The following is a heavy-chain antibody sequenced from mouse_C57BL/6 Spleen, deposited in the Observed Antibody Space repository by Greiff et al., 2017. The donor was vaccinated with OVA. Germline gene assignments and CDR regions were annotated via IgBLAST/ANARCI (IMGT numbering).Heavy chain of an antibody. J-gene: IGHJ3*01. Sequence: VQLQQSGAELVKPGASVKLSCKASGYTFTSYWMHWVNQRPGQGLEWIGEIDPSDSNTNSNQKFNGKATFTVATSSTTAYMQLSSLTSEDSAVYYCSRPHCYGSSHFADWGQGTLVTVSA. CDR2: IDPSDSNT. CDR1: GYTFTSYW. V-gene: IGHV1-50*01. D-gene: IGHD1-1*01. CDR3: SRPHCYGSSHFAD.